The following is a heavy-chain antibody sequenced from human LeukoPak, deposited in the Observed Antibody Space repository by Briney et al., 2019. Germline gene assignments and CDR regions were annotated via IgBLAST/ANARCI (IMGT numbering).Heavy chain of an antibody. Sequence: ASVKVSCKASGYTFTGYFMRWVRQAPGQGLEWIGWISAYNGNTNYAQKLQGRVTMTTDTSTSTAYMELRSLRSDDTAVYYCARDLLLWFGELSHFDYWGQGTLVTVSS. CDR1: GYTFTGYF. V-gene: IGHV1-18*04. CDR3: ARDLLLWFGELSHFDY. D-gene: IGHD3-10*01. J-gene: IGHJ4*02. CDR2: ISAYNGNT.